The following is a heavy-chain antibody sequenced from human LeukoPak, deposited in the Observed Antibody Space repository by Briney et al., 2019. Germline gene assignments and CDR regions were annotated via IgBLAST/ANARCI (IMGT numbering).Heavy chain of an antibody. CDR2: ISAYNGNT. CDR3: ARISSSWYLLGY. CDR1: GYTFTSYG. V-gene: IGHV1-18*01. J-gene: IGHJ4*02. Sequence: ASVKVSCKASGYTFTSYGISWVRQAPGQGPEWMGWISAYNGNTNYAQKLQGRVTMTTDTSTSTAYMELRSLRSDDTAVYYCARISSSWYLLGYWGQGTLVTVSS. D-gene: IGHD6-13*01.